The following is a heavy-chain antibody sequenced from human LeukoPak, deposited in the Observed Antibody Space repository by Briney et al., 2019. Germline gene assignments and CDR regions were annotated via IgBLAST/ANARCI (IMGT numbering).Heavy chain of an antibody. CDR3: AIRGPAVSNYDFWSGYWSNYYGMDV. D-gene: IGHD3-3*01. V-gene: IGHV3-23*01. CDR1: GFTFSSYA. J-gene: IGHJ6*02. CDR2: ISGSGGST. Sequence: GGSLRLSCAASGFTFSSYAMSWVRQAPGKGLEWVSAISGSGGSTYYADSVKGRFTISRDNSKNTLYLQMNSLRAEDTAVYYCAIRGPAVSNYDFWSGYWSNYYGMDVWGQGTTVTVSS.